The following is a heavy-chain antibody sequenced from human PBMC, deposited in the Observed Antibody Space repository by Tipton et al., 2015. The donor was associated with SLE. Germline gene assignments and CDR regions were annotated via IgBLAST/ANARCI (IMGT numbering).Heavy chain of an antibody. V-gene: IGHV4-34*01. D-gene: IGHD1-26*01. CDR1: GGSFSGYY. J-gene: IGHJ5*02. CDR3: ARGALASGSWFDP. CDR2: INHSGST. Sequence: TLSLTCAVYGGSFSGYYWSWIRLPPGKGLEWIGEINHSGSTNYNPSLKSRVTISVDTSKNQFSLKLSSVTAADTAVYYCARGALASGSWFDPWGQGTLVTVSS.